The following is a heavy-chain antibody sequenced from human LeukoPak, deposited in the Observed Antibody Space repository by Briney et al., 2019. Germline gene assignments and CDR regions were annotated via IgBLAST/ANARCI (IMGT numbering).Heavy chain of an antibody. J-gene: IGHJ4*02. CDR2: INTDTGNP. Sequence: ASVKVSCKASGYTFTTYAMNWVRRAPGQGLEWMGWINTDTGNPTYAQGFTGRFVFSLDTSVSTAYLQISSLKAEDTAVYYCARGGHDHVWGSYRYLEDYWGQGTLVTVSS. CDR1: GYTFTTYA. CDR3: ARGGHDHVWGSYRYLEDY. V-gene: IGHV7-4-1*02. D-gene: IGHD3-16*02.